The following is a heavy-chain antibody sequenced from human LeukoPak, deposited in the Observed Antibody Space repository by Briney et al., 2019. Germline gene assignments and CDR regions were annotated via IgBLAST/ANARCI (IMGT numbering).Heavy chain of an antibody. J-gene: IGHJ3*02. CDR2: IYYSGST. Sequence: SETLSLTCTVSGGSISSYYWSWIRQPPGKGLEGMGYIYYSGSTNYNPSLKSRVTISVDTSKNQFSLKLSSVTAADTAVYYCARVGGDIVVVPAAIGAFDIWGQGTMVTVSS. V-gene: IGHV4-59*13. CDR3: ARVGGDIVVVPAAIGAFDI. D-gene: IGHD2-2*02. CDR1: GGSISSYY.